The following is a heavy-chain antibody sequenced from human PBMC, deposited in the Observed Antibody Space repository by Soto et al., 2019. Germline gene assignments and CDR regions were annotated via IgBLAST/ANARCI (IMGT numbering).Heavy chain of an antibody. V-gene: IGHV4-31*03. D-gene: IGHD3-10*01. CDR1: GGSISTSDYY. J-gene: IGHJ2*01. CDR3: ARDPRRTRGWHFDL. CDR2: VYVSGDT. Sequence: PSETLSLTCTVSGGSISTSDYYWSWIRQHPVRGLEWIGYVYVSGDTLYNPSLESRVVISVETSENRFSLKLTSATAADTAVYYCARDPRRTRGWHFDLWGRGTLVTVSS.